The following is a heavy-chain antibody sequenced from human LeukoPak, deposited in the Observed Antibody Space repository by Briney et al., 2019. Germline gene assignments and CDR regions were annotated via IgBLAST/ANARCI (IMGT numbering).Heavy chain of an antibody. J-gene: IGHJ5*02. CDR3: ARPPFSSGWYGAWFDP. CDR1: GYTFTSHD. V-gene: IGHV1-8*01. D-gene: IGHD6-19*01. Sequence: ASVKVSCKASGYTFTSHDINWVRQATGQGLEWMGWMNPNSGNTDYAQKFQGRVTMTRNTSISTAYMELSSLRSEDPAVYYCARPPFSSGWYGAWFDPWGQGTLVTVSS. CDR2: MNPNSGNT.